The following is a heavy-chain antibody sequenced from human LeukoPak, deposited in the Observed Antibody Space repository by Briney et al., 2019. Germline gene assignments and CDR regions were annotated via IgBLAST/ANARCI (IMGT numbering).Heavy chain of an antibody. J-gene: IGHJ4*02. D-gene: IGHD2-2*02. V-gene: IGHV4-4*07. Sequence: SETLSLTCTVSGGSISSYYWSWIRQPAGKGLEWIGRIYTSGSTNYNPSLKSRVTMSVDTSKNQFSLKLSSVTAADTAVYYCARVADCSSTSCYSVGHNFDYWGQGTLVTVSS. CDR3: ARVADCSSTSCYSVGHNFDY. CDR2: IYTSGST. CDR1: GGSISSYY.